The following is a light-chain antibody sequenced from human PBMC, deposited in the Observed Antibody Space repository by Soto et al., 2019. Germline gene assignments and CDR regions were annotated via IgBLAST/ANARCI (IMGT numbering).Light chain of an antibody. Sequence: EIVMTQSPATLSVSPGERATLSCRASQSVGSNLAWYQQKPGQAPRLLIYGASTRATGIPARFSGSGSGTEFTLTISSLQSEDFAVYYCQQYKNSWAFGQGTKWIS. V-gene: IGKV3-15*01. J-gene: IGKJ1*01. CDR2: GAS. CDR1: QSVGSN. CDR3: QQYKNSWA.